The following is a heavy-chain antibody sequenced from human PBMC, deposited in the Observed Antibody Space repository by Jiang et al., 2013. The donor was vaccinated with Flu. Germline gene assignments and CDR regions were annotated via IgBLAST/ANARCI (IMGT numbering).Heavy chain of an antibody. CDR2: ISAYNGNT. D-gene: IGHD3-9*01. CDR1: GYTFTSYG. V-gene: IGHV1-18*04. CDR3: ASFGLTGYYDLPLY. Sequence: SGYTFTSYGISWVRQAPGQGLEWMGWISAYNGNTNYAQKLQGRVTMTTDTSTSTAYMELRSLRSDDTAVYYCASFGLTGYYDLPLYWGQGTLVTVSS. J-gene: IGHJ4*02.